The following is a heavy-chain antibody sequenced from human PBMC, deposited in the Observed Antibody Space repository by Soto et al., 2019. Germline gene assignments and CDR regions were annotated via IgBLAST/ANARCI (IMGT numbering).Heavy chain of an antibody. V-gene: IGHV3-74*01. CDR3: ARDRTAASADY. CDR1: GFTFSSYG. J-gene: IGHJ4*02. D-gene: IGHD2-2*01. Sequence: PGGSLRLSCAASGFTFSSYGMHWVRQAPGKGLVWVSRINSDGSTTTYVDSVKGRFIISRDNAKNTLYLQMNSLRAEDTAVYYCARDRTAASADYWGQGALVTVSS. CDR2: INSDGSTT.